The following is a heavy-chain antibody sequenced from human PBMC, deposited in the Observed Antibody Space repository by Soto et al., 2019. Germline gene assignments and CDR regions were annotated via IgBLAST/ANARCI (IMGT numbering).Heavy chain of an antibody. J-gene: IGHJ4*02. Sequence: SETLSLTCTVSGGSISSYYWSWIRQPPGKGLEWIGYIYYSGSTNYNPSLKSRVTISVDTSKNQFSLKLSSVTAADTAVYYCARDSPSNDPKLERRGYFDYWGQGTLVTVSS. CDR2: IYYSGST. CDR1: GGSISSYY. D-gene: IGHD1-1*01. V-gene: IGHV4-59*01. CDR3: ARDSPSNDPKLERRGYFDY.